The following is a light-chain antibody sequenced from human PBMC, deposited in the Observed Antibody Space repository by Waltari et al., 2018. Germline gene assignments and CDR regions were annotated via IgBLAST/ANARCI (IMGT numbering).Light chain of an antibody. V-gene: IGLV3-1*01. CDR1: KMGENN. CDR2: QDN. CDR3: QTWDSSSVV. J-gene: IGLJ2*01. Sequence: SYELTQPPSLSVSPGQTTSITCSGDKMGENNASWDQQKPGQSPTLVIYQDNTRSSGIPERFSGSNSGNTATLTISGAQATDEAEYYCQTWDSSSVVFGGGTKLSVL.